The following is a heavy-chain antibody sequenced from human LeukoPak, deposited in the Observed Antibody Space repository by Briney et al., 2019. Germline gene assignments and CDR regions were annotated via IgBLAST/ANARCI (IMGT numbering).Heavy chain of an antibody. V-gene: IGHV4-39*07. D-gene: IGHD6-13*01. Sequence: SETLSLTCTVSGGSISSSSYYWGWIRQPPGKGLEWIGEINHSGSTNYNPSLKSRVTISVDTSKNQFSLKLSSVTAADTAVYYCARGRYSSSWYGKGFDYWGQGTLVTVSS. CDR1: GGSISSSSYY. CDR2: INHSGST. CDR3: ARGRYSSSWYGKGFDY. J-gene: IGHJ4*02.